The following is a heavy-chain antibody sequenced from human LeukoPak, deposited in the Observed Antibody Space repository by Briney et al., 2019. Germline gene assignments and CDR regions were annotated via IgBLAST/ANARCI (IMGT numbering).Heavy chain of an antibody. CDR2: INAGNGNT. CDR1: GYTFTSYA. Sequence: ASVKVSCKASGYTFTSYAMHWVRQAPGQRLEWMGWINAGNGNTKYSQKFQGRVTITRDTSASTAYMELSSLRSEDTAVYYCARTHYYGSGIYYYYGMDVWGQGTTVTVSS. V-gene: IGHV1-3*01. CDR3: ARTHYYGSGIYYYYGMDV. J-gene: IGHJ6*02. D-gene: IGHD3-10*01.